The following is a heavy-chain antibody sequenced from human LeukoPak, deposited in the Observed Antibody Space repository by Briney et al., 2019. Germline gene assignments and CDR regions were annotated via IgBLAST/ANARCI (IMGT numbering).Heavy chain of an antibody. Sequence: ASVKVSCKASGYTFTSYGISWVRQAPGQGLEWMGWISAYNGNTNYAQKFQGRVTMTRDTSISTAYMELSRLRSDDTAVYYCARDGYSSSWRPPKYYFDYWGQGTLVTVSS. V-gene: IGHV1-18*01. CDR2: ISAYNGNT. J-gene: IGHJ4*02. CDR1: GYTFTSYG. CDR3: ARDGYSSSWRPPKYYFDY. D-gene: IGHD6-13*01.